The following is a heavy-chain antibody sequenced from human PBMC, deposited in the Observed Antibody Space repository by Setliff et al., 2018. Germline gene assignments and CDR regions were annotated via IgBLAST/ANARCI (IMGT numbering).Heavy chain of an antibody. CDR3: AREWNYYDSSGYGYAFDI. Sequence: SETLSLTCTVSGGSISSHYWSWIRQPPGKGLEYIGNIYYSGSTNYNPSLKSRVTISVDTSKNQFSLKLTSVTAADAAVYYCAREWNYYDSSGYGYAFDIWGQGTMVTVSS. CDR1: GGSISSHY. V-gene: IGHV4-59*11. J-gene: IGHJ3*02. CDR2: IYYSGST. D-gene: IGHD3-22*01.